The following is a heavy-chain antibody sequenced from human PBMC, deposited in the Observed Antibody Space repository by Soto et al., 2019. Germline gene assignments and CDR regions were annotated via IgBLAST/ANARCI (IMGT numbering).Heavy chain of an antibody. D-gene: IGHD3-16*01. V-gene: IGHV3-53*01. CDR2: LYTEGTT. Sequence: GGSLRLSCVASGLTVSHNYMAWVRQAPEMGLEWVSILYTEGTTYYADSGKGRFTISRDSSKNTLFLQMDSLRAEDTAVYYCVRPRPSGENYGMDVWGQETTVTVSS. CDR3: VRPRPSGENYGMDV. CDR1: GLTVSHNY. J-gene: IGHJ6*02.